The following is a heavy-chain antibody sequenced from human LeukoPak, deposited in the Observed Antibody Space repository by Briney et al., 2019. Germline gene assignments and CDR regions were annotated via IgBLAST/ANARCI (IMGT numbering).Heavy chain of an antibody. J-gene: IGHJ6*03. Sequence: GGSLRLSCAASGFAFRNYGMHWVRQAPGKGLDWVAFIRSDGTSQYYADSVKGRFTISRDNSKNTLNLQMNSLKGDDTAVYYCAKDSAFYYIDVWGKGTTVIISS. CDR1: GFAFRNYG. V-gene: IGHV3-30*02. D-gene: IGHD3-10*01. CDR3: AKDSAFYYIDV. CDR2: IRSDGTSQ.